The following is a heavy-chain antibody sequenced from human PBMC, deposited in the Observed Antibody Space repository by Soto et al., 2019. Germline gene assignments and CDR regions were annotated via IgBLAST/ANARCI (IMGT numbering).Heavy chain of an antibody. D-gene: IGHD6-13*01. CDR2: ISGSGGST. Sequence: EVQLWESGGGVVQPGGSLRLSCAASEFTFSNYVMSWVRQAPGKGLEWVSGISGSGGSTYYADSVKGRFTISRDNSKNTLYLQMISLRVEDTAVYYCAKDRDGTAAAWGQGTLVTVSS. J-gene: IGHJ1*01. CDR3: AKDRDGTAAA. CDR1: EFTFSNYV. V-gene: IGHV3-23*01.